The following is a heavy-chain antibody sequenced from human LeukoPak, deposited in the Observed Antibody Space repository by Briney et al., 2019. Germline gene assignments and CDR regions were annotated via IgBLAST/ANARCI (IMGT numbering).Heavy chain of an antibody. Sequence: SETLSLTCAVSGGSISSRNWWSWVRQPPGKGLEWIGEIYHSGSTNYNPSLKSRVTISVDTSKNQFSLKLSSVTAADTAVYYCARGDTVAARPGRFDYWGQGTLVTVSS. CDR1: GGSISSRNW. D-gene: IGHD6-6*01. V-gene: IGHV4-4*02. CDR2: IYHSGST. J-gene: IGHJ4*02. CDR3: ARGDTVAARPGRFDY.